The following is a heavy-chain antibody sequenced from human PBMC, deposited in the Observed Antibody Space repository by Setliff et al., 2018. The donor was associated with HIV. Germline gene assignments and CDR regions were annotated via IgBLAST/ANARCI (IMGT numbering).Heavy chain of an antibody. CDR1: GGSISSKDHY. V-gene: IGHV4-61*05. Sequence: SETLSLTCTVSGGSISSKDHYWGWIWQSPGKGLEWIGEINHSGSSKYNPSLKSRVTMSVDTSKNQFSLKLSSVTAADSAVYYCARVGTTVTTRETYKWFDPWGQGTLVTVSS. D-gene: IGHD4-17*01. CDR2: INHSGSS. CDR3: ARVGTTVTTRETYKWFDP. J-gene: IGHJ5*02.